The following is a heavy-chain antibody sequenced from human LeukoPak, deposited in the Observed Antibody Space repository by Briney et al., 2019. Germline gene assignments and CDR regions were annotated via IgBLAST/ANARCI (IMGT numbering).Heavy chain of an antibody. D-gene: IGHD5-18*01. J-gene: IGHJ4*02. CDR3: ATEDTAMVRPYFDY. V-gene: IGHV1-69*05. Sequence: SVKVSCKASGGTFSSYAISWVRQAPGQGLEWMGRIIPIFGTANCAQKFQGRVTITTDESTSTAYMELSSLRSEDTAVYYCATEDTAMVRPYFDYWGQGTPVTVSS. CDR2: IIPIFGTA. CDR1: GGTFSSYA.